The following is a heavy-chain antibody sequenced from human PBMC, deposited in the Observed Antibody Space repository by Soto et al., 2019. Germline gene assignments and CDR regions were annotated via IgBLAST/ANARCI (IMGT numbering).Heavy chain of an antibody. CDR1: GGSISSYY. CDR2: IYYSGST. Sequence: QVQLQESGPGLVKPSETLSLTCTVSGGSISSYYWSWIRQPPGKGLEWIGYIYYSGSTNYNPSLKSRGTRAVDTSKNQFSLKLSSVTAADTAVYYCARDTSSGWPDYWGQGTLVTVSS. J-gene: IGHJ4*02. V-gene: IGHV4-59*01. D-gene: IGHD6-19*01. CDR3: ARDTSSGWPDY.